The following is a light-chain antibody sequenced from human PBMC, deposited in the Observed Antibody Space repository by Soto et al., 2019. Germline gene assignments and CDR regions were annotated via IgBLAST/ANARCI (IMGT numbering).Light chain of an antibody. CDR3: QQRYSPPRT. CDR2: AAS. J-gene: IGKJ1*01. CDR1: QSISYF. Sequence: DIQMTQSPSSLSAAVGDRVTITCRASQSISYFLNWYRQKPGQAPELLIYAASSLQSGVPSRFSGIESGTEGTITLTSLKPEDGSTYDGQQRYSPPRTFGQGTKVDIK. V-gene: IGKV1-39*01.